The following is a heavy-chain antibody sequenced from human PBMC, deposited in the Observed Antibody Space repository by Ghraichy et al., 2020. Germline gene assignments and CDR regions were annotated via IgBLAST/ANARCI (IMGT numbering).Heavy chain of an antibody. J-gene: IGHJ6*02. CDR3: ARREDNYNYGMDV. CDR2: IYPGDSDT. CDR1: GYRFTSCW. V-gene: IGHV5-51*01. Sequence: GESLNISCKGSGYRFTSCWIAWVRQMPGKGLEWMGVIYPGDSDTRYSPSFQGQVTISVDKSINTAYLQWSSLKASDTAIYYCARREDNYNYGMDVWGQGTTVTVSS.